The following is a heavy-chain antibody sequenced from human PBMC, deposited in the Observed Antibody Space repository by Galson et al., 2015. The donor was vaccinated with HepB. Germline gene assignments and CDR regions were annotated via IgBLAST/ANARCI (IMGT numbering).Heavy chain of an antibody. CDR3: ARVRGAPLHWRGCYFDY. J-gene: IGHJ4*02. CDR2: IYHSGST. V-gene: IGHV4-4*02. Sequence: SETLSLTCAVSGGSISSSNWWSWVRQPTGKGLEWIGEIYHSGSTNYNPSLKSRVTISVDKSKNQFSLTLSSVTAADTAAYYCARVRGAPLHWRGCYFDYWGQGTLVTVSS. CDR1: GGSISSSNW. D-gene: IGHD3-10*01.